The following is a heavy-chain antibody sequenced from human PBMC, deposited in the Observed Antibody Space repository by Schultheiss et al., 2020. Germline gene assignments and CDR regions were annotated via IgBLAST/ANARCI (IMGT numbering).Heavy chain of an antibody. CDR1: GGSISSYY. CDR3: ARDCSTLYYYYMDV. CDR2: IYYSEYA. V-gene: IGHV4-59*12. Sequence: SATLSLTCTVSGGSISSYYWSWIRQPPGKGLEWIGQIYYSEYATYNPSLKSRVTISVDTSKNQISLKLSSVTAADTAVFYCARDCSTLYYYYMDVWGKGNTGTVSS. J-gene: IGHJ6*03. D-gene: IGHD6-13*01.